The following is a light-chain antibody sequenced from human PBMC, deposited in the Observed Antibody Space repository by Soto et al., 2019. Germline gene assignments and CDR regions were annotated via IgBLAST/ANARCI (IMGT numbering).Light chain of an antibody. CDR3: CSYAGSSTYAV. CDR2: EGS. Sequence: QSALTQPASVSGSPGQSITISCTGTSSDVGSYNLVSWYQQHPGKAPKLMIYEGSKRPSGVSNRFSGSKSGNTASLTISGLKAEDEADYYCCSYAGSSTYAVFGGGTQLTVL. CDR1: SSDVGSYNL. V-gene: IGLV2-23*01. J-gene: IGLJ7*01.